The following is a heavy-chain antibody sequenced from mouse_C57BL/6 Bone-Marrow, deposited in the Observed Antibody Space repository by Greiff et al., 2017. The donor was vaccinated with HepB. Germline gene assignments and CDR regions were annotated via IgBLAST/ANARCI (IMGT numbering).Heavy chain of an antibody. CDR3: ARAGDYDSFDY. D-gene: IGHD2-4*01. Sequence: VKVVESGPELVKPGASVKVSCKASGYTFPSYAINWVKQRPGQGLEWIGWIYPRDGSTKYNEKFKGKATLTVDTSSSTAYMELHSLTSEDSAVYFCARAGDYDSFDYWGQGTTLTVSS. CDR1: GYTFPSYA. V-gene: IGHV1-85*01. CDR2: IYPRDGST. J-gene: IGHJ2*01.